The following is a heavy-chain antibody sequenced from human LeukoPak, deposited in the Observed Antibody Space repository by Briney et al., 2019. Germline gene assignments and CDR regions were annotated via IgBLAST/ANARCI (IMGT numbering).Heavy chain of an antibody. CDR1: GFTFSDYY. CDR2: ISSSGSTI. D-gene: IGHD3-22*01. J-gene: IGHJ3*02. Sequence: GGPLRLSCAASGFTFSDYYMSWIRQAPGKGLEWVSYISSSGSTIYYADSVKGRFTISRDNAKNSLYLQMNSLRAEDTAVYYCSRDGKEGDNSAFDIWGQGTMVTVSS. CDR3: SRDGKEGDNSAFDI. V-gene: IGHV3-11*01.